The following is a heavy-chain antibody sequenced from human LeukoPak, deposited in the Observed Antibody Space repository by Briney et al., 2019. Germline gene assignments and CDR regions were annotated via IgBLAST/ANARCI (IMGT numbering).Heavy chain of an antibody. J-gene: IGHJ4*02. CDR1: GGSFSGYY. V-gene: IGHV4-34*01. CDR2: INHSGST. CDR3: ARRTYNWNFFDY. D-gene: IGHD1-20*01. Sequence: SETLSLTCAVYGGSFSGYYWSWIRQPPGKGLEWIGEINHSGSTNYNPSLKSRVTISVDTSKNQFSLKLTSVTAADTAVYFCARRTYNWNFFDYWGQGTLVTVSS.